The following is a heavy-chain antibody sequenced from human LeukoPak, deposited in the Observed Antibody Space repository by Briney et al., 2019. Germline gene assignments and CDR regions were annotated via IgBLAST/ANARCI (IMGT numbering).Heavy chain of an antibody. D-gene: IGHD4-17*01. Sequence: GGSLRLSCAASGFTFSSYATHWVRQAPGKGLEWVAVISYDGSNKYYADSVKGRFTISRDNSKNTLYLQMNSLRAEDTAVYYCARSDGDFPNYCYYYMDVWGKGTTVTISS. V-gene: IGHV3-30*04. CDR3: ARSDGDFPNYCYYYMDV. J-gene: IGHJ6*03. CDR1: GFTFSSYA. CDR2: ISYDGSNK.